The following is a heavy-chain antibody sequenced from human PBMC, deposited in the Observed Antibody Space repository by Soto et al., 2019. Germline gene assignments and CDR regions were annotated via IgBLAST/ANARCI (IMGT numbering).Heavy chain of an antibody. V-gene: IGHV4-34*01. J-gene: IGHJ5*02. CDR3: ASSGIAAAGTNWLDP. CDR1: GGSFSGYY. Sequence: SETLSLTCAVYGGSFSGYYWSWIRQPPGKGLEWIGEINHSGSTNYNPSLKSRVTISVDTSKNQFSLKLSSVTAADTAVYYCASSGIAAAGTNWLDPRGQGTLVTVSS. CDR2: INHSGST. D-gene: IGHD6-13*01.